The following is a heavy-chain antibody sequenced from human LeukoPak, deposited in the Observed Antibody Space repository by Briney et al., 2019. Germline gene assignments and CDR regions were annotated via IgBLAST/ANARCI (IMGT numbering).Heavy chain of an antibody. CDR3: ARGSRQDTLDAFDI. J-gene: IGHJ3*02. V-gene: IGHV4-59*01. Sequence: PSETLSLTCTVSAGSISFYYWNWIRQPPGKGLEWIGYIYYSGSTNYNPSLKSRVTISVDTSKNQFSLKLSSVTAADTAVFYCARGSRQDTLDAFDIWGQGIMVTVSS. CDR2: IYYSGST. CDR1: AGSISFYY. D-gene: IGHD6-13*01.